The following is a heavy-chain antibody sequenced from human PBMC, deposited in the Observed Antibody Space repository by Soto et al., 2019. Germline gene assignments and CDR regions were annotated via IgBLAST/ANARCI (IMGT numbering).Heavy chain of an antibody. CDR2: IYYSGST. CDR3: ARGYVNYDYIWGSYRPTRTNNYLHAY. CDR1: GGSISRYY. J-gene: IGHJ4*02. D-gene: IGHD3-16*02. Sequence: SETLSLTCTVSGGSISRYYWSWIRQPPGKGLEWIGYIYYSGSTNYNPSLKSRVTISVDTSKNQFSLKLSSVTAADTAVYYCARGYVNYDYIWGSYRPTRTNNYLHAYWGQRTLVTGS. V-gene: IGHV4-59*12.